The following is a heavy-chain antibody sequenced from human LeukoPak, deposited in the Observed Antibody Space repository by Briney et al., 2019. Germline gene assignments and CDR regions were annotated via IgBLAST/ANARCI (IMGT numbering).Heavy chain of an antibody. D-gene: IGHD3-16*01. J-gene: IGHJ3*02. CDR1: GGTFSSYS. V-gene: IGHV1-69*01. CDR3: ASATGGFGRTDAFDI. CDR2: IIPIFGTA. Sequence: SVTLTCNVSGGTFSSYSISWVRQAPGQGLEWMGGIIPIFGTANYAQKFQGRVTITADESTSTAYMELSSLRSEDTAVYYCASATGGFGRTDAFDIWGQGTMVTVSS.